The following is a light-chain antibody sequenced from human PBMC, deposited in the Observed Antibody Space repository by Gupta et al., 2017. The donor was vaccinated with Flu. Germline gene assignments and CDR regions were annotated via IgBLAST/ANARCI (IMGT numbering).Light chain of an antibody. CDR1: SSNIGSNY. CDR3: AAWDDSLSGWV. V-gene: IGLV1-47*01. J-gene: IGLJ3*02. CDR2: RND. Sequence: QSVLTPPPSASGTPGQRVTVSCSGSSSNIGSNYVYWYQQPPGTAPKLLIYRNDQRPSVVPDRFSGSKSGTSASLAISGLRAEDEADYYCAAWDDSLSGWVFGGGTKLTVL.